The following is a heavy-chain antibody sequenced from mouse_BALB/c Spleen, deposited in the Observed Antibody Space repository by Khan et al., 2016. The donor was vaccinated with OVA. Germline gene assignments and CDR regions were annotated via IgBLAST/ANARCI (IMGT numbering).Heavy chain of an antibody. Sequence: VQLQQSGAELAKPGASVKMSCKASGYTFINYWILWVKQRPGQGLEWIGYINPSTGYTEYNQNFKDKATLTADKSSSTAYMQLSSLTSEDSAVYYGARRGLRWDFDYWDQGTTLTVAS. CDR1: GYTFINYW. V-gene: IGHV1-7*01. CDR2: INPSTGYT. D-gene: IGHD1-1*01. CDR3: ARRGLRWDFDY. J-gene: IGHJ2*01.